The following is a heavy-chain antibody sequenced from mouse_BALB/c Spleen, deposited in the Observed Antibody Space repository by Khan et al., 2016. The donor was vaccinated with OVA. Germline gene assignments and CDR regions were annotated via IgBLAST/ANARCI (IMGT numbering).Heavy chain of an antibody. D-gene: IGHD1-1*02. V-gene: IGHV1S81*02. Sequence: LKQSGAELVKPGASVRLSCKSSGYTFTSYYLYWVKQRPGQGLEWIGDINPNNAGTNFNEKFKSKATLTVDKSSSTAYMQLRSLTSEDSAVYYCTRSGYGGFAYWGQGTLVTVSA. CDR1: GYTFTSYY. J-gene: IGHJ3*01. CDR3: TRSGYGGFAY. CDR2: INPNNAGT.